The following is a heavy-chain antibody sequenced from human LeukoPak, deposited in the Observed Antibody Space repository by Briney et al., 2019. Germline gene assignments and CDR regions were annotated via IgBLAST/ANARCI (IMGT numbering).Heavy chain of an antibody. J-gene: IGHJ3*02. CDR1: GFTFSSYA. Sequence: GGSLRLSCAASGFTFSSYAMHWVRQAPGKGLEYVSAISSNGGSTYYANSVKGRFTISRDNSKNTLYLQMGSLRAEDMAVYYCARGRMVYAIQGAFDIWGQGTMVTVSS. D-gene: IGHD2-8*01. CDR3: ARGRMVYAIQGAFDI. CDR2: ISSNGGST. V-gene: IGHV3-64*01.